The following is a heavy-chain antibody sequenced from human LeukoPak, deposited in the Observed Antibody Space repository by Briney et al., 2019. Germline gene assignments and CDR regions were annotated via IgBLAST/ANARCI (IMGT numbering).Heavy chain of an antibody. CDR1: GFTFSSYS. CDR3: ASVRVNCGGDCIGAFGI. J-gene: IGHJ3*02. V-gene: IGHV3-48*02. Sequence: RSGGSLRLSCAASGFTFSSYSMNWVRQAPGKGLEWVSYISSSSSTIYYADSVKGRFTISRDNAKNSLYLQINSLRDEDTAVYYCASVRVNCGGDCIGAFGIWGQGTMVTVSS. CDR2: ISSSSSTI. D-gene: IGHD2-21*02.